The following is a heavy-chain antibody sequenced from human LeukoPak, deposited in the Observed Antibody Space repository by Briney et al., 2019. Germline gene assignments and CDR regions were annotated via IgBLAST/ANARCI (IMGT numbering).Heavy chain of an antibody. CDR1: GFTFSTYG. CDR3: AKGTGQYCSGGSCYDDS. CDR2: ISFDGSTK. Sequence: PGGSLRLSCAASGFTFSTYGMHWVRQAPGKGLEWVAVISFDGSTKYYADSVKGRFTISRDDSQNTLYLQMNTLGAEDTAVYYCAKGTGQYCSGGSCYDDSWGQGTQVTVSS. V-gene: IGHV3-30*18. D-gene: IGHD2-15*01. J-gene: IGHJ4*02.